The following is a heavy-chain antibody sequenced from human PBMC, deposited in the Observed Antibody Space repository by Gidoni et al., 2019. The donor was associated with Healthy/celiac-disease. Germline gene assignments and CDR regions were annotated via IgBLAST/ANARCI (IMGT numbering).Heavy chain of an antibody. J-gene: IGHJ6*02. Sequence: QVQLQESGPGLVKPSQTLSLTCTVSGGSISSGGYYWSWIRQHPGKGLEWIGYIYYSGSTYYNPSRKSRVTISVDTSKNQFSLKLSSVTAADTAVYYCARGGVLGGSGSTLYYYYGMDVWGQGTTVTVSS. D-gene: IGHD3-10*01. CDR2: IYYSGST. CDR1: GGSISSGGYY. CDR3: ARGGVLGGSGSTLYYYYGMDV. V-gene: IGHV4-31*03.